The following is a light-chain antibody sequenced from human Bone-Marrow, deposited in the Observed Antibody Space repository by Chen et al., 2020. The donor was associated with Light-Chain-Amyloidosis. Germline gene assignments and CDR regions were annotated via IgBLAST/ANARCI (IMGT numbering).Light chain of an antibody. CDR3: QQYGTSPLA. J-gene: IGKJ4*01. Sequence: EIVLTQSPGTLSLSPGEGANLSCRARQTISSNYLTCYQQKFGQAPRLLIYGSSSRATGIPDRFTGSGSGTDFTRTINRLEPEDFAMYYCQQYGTSPLAVGGGTEVEIK. CDR1: QTISSNY. V-gene: IGKV3-20*01. CDR2: GSS.